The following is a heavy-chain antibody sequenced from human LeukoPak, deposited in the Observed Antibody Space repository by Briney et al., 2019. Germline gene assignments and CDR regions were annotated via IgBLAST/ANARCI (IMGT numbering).Heavy chain of an antibody. CDR2: IRSKADSYAT. J-gene: IGHJ4*02. Sequence: GGSLRLSCAASGFAFSGSAMHWVRQASGNGLEWVGRIRSKADSYATAYAASVKGRFTISRDDSKNTAYLQMNSLKTEDTAVYYCTTYRSGHYWGQGTLVTVSS. V-gene: IGHV3-73*01. CDR3: TTYRSGHY. D-gene: IGHD6-19*01. CDR1: GFAFSGSA.